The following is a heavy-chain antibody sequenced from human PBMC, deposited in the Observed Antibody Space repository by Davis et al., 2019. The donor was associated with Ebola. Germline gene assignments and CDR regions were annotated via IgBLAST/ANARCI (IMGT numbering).Heavy chain of an antibody. D-gene: IGHD1-1*01. V-gene: IGHV4-61*01. CDR2: ISYNGRI. CDR1: GGSINSGFYY. Sequence: GSLRLSCTVSGGSINSGFYYWSWIRQSPGRGLEWIGHISYNGRIDYNPSLKSRVTISVDTSQKKFSLNVNSVTAADTAVYYCAREERQLVLFDPWGQGTRVTVSS. CDR3: AREERQLVLFDP. J-gene: IGHJ5*02.